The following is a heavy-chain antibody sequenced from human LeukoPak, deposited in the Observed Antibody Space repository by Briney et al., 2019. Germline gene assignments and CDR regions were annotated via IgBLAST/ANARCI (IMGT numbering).Heavy chain of an antibody. CDR3: ARDPYDYGDYQDDY. CDR2: ISSSSSYI. CDR1: GFTFSSYS. Sequence: KTGGSLRLSCAASGFTFSSYSMNWVRQAPGKGLEWVSSISSSSSYIYYADSVKGRFTISRDNAKNSLHLQMNSLRAEDTAVYYCARDPYDYGDYQDDYWGQGTLVTVSS. J-gene: IGHJ4*02. D-gene: IGHD4-17*01. V-gene: IGHV3-21*01.